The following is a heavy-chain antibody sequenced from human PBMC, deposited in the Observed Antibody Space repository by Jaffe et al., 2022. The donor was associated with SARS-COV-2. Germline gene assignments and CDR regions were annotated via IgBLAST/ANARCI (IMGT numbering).Heavy chain of an antibody. CDR1: GFPFRDHY. J-gene: IGHJ6*02. Sequence: QVQLVESGGGLVEPGGSLRLSCAASGFPFRDHYMSWLRQAPGKGLEWLSWIGSNSRDTNYADSVKGRFTISRDNAKNSLYLQMNSLRAEDTAMYYCARDRGDIVVYNYGFDVWGQGTTVTVSS. CDR3: ARDRGDIVVYNYGFDV. V-gene: IGHV3-11*06. D-gene: IGHD2-15*01. CDR2: IGSNSRDT.